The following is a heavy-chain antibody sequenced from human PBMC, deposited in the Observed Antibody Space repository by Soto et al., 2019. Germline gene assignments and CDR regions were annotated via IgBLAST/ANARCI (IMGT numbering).Heavy chain of an antibody. D-gene: IGHD3-10*01. CDR1: GCTFSSYG. V-gene: IGHV3-33*01. CDR3: ARDFRLRFGELSKLPYYYYYGMDV. Sequence: PGGSLRLSCAASGCTFSSYGMHWVRQAPGKGLEWVAVIWYDGSNKYYADSVKGRFTISRDNSKNTLYLQMNSLRAEDTAVYYCARDFRLRFGELSKLPYYYYYGMDVWGQGTTVTVSS. J-gene: IGHJ6*02. CDR2: IWYDGSNK.